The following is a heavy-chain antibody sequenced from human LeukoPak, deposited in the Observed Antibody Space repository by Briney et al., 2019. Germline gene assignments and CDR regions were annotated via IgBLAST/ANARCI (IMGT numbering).Heavy chain of an antibody. D-gene: IGHD3-9*01. CDR1: GFTFSSYA. J-gene: IGHJ3*02. CDR3: AXASLRYDAFDI. CDR2: ISGSGGST. V-gene: IGHV3-23*01. Sequence: PGGSLRLSCAASGFTFSSYAMSWVRQAPGKGLEWVSAISGSGGSTYYADSVKGRFTISRDNSKNTLYLQMNSLRAEDTAVYYCAXASLRYDAFDIWGQGTMVTVSS.